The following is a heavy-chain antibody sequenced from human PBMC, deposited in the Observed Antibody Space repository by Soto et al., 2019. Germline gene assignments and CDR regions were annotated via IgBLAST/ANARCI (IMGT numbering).Heavy chain of an antibody. V-gene: IGHV3-48*02. CDR2: ISSSSSTI. CDR3: ARDVLRFLEWFPMGFDY. J-gene: IGHJ4*02. Sequence: GGSLRLSCAASGFTFSSYSMNWVRQAPGKGLEWVSYISSSSSTIYYGNSVKGRFTISRDNAKNSLYLQMNSLRDEDTAVYYCARDVLRFLEWFPMGFDYWGQGTLVTVSS. CDR1: GFTFSSYS. D-gene: IGHD3-3*01.